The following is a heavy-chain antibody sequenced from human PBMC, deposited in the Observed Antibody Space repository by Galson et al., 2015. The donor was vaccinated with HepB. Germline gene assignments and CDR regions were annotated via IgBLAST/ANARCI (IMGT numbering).Heavy chain of an antibody. Sequence: SVKVSCKASGYSFTGYYMHWVRHAPGQGLEWVGWINPNTGVTDYPRRFQGRVTITSDTSTPTVFMEVDSLMFDDTATYYCTTAPGDYWGQGTLVTVSS. J-gene: IGHJ4*02. CDR1: GYSFTGYY. CDR3: TTAPGDY. CDR2: INPNTGVT. V-gene: IGHV1-2*02.